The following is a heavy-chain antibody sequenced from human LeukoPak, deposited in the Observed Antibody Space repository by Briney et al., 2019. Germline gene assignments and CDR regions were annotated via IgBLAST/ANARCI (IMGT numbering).Heavy chain of an antibody. V-gene: IGHV4-59*01. CDR3: ARERIPYRSSPGAFDI. CDR2: IYYSGST. CDR1: GGSISSYY. D-gene: IGHD6-6*01. Sequence: PSETLSLTCTVSGGSISSYYWSWLRQPPGKGLEWIGYIYYSGSTNYNPSLKSRVTISVDTSKNQFSLKLSSVTAADTAVYYCARERIPYRSSPGAFDIWGQGTMVTVSS. J-gene: IGHJ3*02.